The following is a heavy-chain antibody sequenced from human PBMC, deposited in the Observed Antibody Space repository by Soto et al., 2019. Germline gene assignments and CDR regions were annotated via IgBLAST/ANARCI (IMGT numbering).Heavy chain of an antibody. CDR1: GFTFSGHW. J-gene: IGHJ3*01. V-gene: IGHV3-74*01. D-gene: IGHD6-19*01. CDR2: ITPDGSTT. CDR3: TSLSIAVAHFAFDL. Sequence: EVQLVESGGGVVQPGGSLRLSCAASGFTFSGHWMYWVRQAPGEGLVWVSRITPDGSTTDYADSVKGRFSISRDNAKNRVYLQMNSLRVEDTAVYYCTSLSIAVAHFAFDLWGQGTLVTVSS.